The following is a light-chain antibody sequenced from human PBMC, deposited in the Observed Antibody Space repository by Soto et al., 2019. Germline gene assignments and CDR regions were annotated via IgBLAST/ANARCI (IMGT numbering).Light chain of an antibody. Sequence: EIVLTHSPGTLSLSPGERATLSCRASQSVSSYLAWYQQKPGQAPRLLIYDASNRATGIPARFSGSGSGTDFTLTISSLEPEDFAVYYCQQRSNWPPTITFGQGTRLEIK. CDR2: DAS. J-gene: IGKJ5*01. CDR3: QQRSNWPPTIT. CDR1: QSVSSY. V-gene: IGKV3-11*01.